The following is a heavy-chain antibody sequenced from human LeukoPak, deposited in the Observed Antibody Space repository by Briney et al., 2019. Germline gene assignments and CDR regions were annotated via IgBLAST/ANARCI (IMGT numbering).Heavy chain of an antibody. CDR3: ARSGIVVATRWFDP. CDR1: GSSINSYY. V-gene: IGHV4-59*01. Sequence: PSETLFLTCTVSGSSINSYYWSWIRLPPGKGLEWIGYIYYSGSTNYNPSLKSRVTISVDTSKNQFSLKLSSVTAADTAVYYCARSGIVVATRWFDPWGQGTLVTVSS. CDR2: IYYSGST. D-gene: IGHD3-22*01. J-gene: IGHJ5*02.